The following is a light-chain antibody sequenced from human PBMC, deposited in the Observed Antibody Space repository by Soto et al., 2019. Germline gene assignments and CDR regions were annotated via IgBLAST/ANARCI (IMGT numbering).Light chain of an antibody. CDR3: SSYTRRSTLHV. J-gene: IGLJ1*01. V-gene: IGLV2-14*01. Sequence: QSALTQPASVSGSPGQSITISCTGTSSDVGGYNYVSWYQQHPRKAPKLMIYDVSNRPSGVSNRFSGSKSANTASLTISVLQDEDEADYYCSSYTRRSTLHVFGTGTKLTVL. CDR1: SSDVGGYNY. CDR2: DVS.